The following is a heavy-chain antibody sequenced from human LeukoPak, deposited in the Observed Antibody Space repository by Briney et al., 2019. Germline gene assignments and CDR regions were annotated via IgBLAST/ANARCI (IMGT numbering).Heavy chain of an antibody. Sequence: SLRLSCAASGFTFSSYAMHWVRQAPGKGLEWVAVISYDGSNKYYADSVKGRFTISRDNSKNTPYLQMNSLRAEDTAVYYCARDFAVGFLEWLGYFDYWGQGTLATVSS. CDR2: ISYDGSNK. J-gene: IGHJ4*02. CDR1: GFTFSSYA. V-gene: IGHV3-30-3*01. CDR3: ARDFAVGFLEWLGYFDY. D-gene: IGHD3-3*02.